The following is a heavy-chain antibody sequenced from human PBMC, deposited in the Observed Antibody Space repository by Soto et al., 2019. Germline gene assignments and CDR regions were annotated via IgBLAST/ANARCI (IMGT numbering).Heavy chain of an antibody. J-gene: IGHJ3*02. CDR1: GASIISDGYY. CDR2: IHYSGGATYSP. Sequence: SETLSLTCTVSGASIISDGYYWTWIRQHPGKGLEWLGYIHYSGGATYSPSYNPSLKSRVTISVDTSKNQFSLKLSSVTAADTAVYYCATVSTDYGGNVDAFDIWGQGTMVTVSS. V-gene: IGHV4-30-4*08. D-gene: IGHD4-17*01. CDR3: ATVSTDYGGNVDAFDI.